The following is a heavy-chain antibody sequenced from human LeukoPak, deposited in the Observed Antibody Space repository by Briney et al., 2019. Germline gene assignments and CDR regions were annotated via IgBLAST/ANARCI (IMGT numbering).Heavy chain of an antibody. CDR2: IYYSGST. Sequence: SETLSLTCTVSGGSISSSSYYWGWIRQPPGKELEWIGSIYYSGSTYYNPSLRSRVTISVDKNQFSLKLSSVTAADTAVYYCARLGYCSGGNCFRYYFDYWGQGILVTVSS. CDR3: ARLGYCSGGNCFRYYFDY. D-gene: IGHD2-15*01. CDR1: GGSISSSSYY. V-gene: IGHV4-39*01. J-gene: IGHJ4*02.